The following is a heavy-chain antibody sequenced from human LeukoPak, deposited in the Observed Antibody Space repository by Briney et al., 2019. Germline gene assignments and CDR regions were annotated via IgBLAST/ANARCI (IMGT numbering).Heavy chain of an antibody. CDR2: IWYGGSNK. CDR1: GFTFSSYG. Sequence: GGSLRLSCAASGFTFSSYGMHWVRQAPGKGLEWVAVIWYGGSNKYYADFVKGRFTISRDNSKNTLYLQMNSLRAEDTAVYYCAKDTGLSFDYWGQGTLVTVSS. V-gene: IGHV3-30*02. CDR3: AKDTGLSFDY. D-gene: IGHD1-14*01. J-gene: IGHJ4*02.